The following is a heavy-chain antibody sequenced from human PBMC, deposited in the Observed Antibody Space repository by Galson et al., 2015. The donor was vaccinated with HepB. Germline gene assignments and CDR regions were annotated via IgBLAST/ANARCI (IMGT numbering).Heavy chain of an antibody. CDR1: GFIFSSHA. CDR3: ATVGYSGGSWYSDYYGMDV. CDR2: ISYEGSNK. V-gene: IGHV3-30*04. Sequence: SLRLSCAASGFIFSSHAMHWVRQAPGKGLEWVALISYEGSNKYYADSVKGRFTISRDSSKNTLYLQMNSLRGEDTAVYYCATVGYSGGSWYSDYYGMDVWGQGTTVTVSS. J-gene: IGHJ6*02. D-gene: IGHD2-15*01.